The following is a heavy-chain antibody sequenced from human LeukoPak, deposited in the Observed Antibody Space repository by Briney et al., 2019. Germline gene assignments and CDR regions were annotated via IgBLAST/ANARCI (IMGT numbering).Heavy chain of an antibody. D-gene: IGHD3-10*01. CDR2: IYAGGST. V-gene: IGHV3-66*01. CDR1: GLFVSDSY. Sequence: GGSLRLSCTASGLFVSDSYMTWVRQAPGKGLEWVSIIYAGGSTYYTDSVKGRFTISRDNSKNTLYLQMNSLRAEDTAVYYCARARGSGSYPFDYWGQGTLVTVSS. J-gene: IGHJ4*02. CDR3: ARARGSGSYPFDY.